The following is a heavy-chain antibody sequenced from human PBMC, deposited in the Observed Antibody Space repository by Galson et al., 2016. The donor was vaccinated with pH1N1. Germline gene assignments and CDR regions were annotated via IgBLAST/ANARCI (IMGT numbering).Heavy chain of an antibody. V-gene: IGHV5-51*03. CDR1: GSRFTSYW. Sequence: QSGAEVKKPGGSLKISCKASGSRFTSYWIAWVRQVPGKGLEWVGVVNPGGSTIRYGPPFQGQVTISSDKSINTAYLQWISLKASDTATYYCARQYDFGDYWGNALDIWGQVTMVIVSS. J-gene: IGHJ3*02. CDR3: ARQYDFGDYWGNALDI. D-gene: IGHD4-17*01. CDR2: VNPGGSTI.